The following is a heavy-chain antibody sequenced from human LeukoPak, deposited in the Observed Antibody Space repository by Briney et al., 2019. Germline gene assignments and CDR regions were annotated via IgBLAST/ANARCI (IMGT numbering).Heavy chain of an antibody. V-gene: IGHV4-34*01. CDR2: INHSGST. CDR1: GGSFSGYY. Sequence: SETLSLTCAVYGGSFSGYYWSWIRQPPGKGLEWVGEINHSGSTNYNPSLKSRVTISVDTSKNQFSLKLSSVTAADTAVYYCARGISFDYWGQGTLVTVSS. CDR3: ARGISFDY. J-gene: IGHJ4*02.